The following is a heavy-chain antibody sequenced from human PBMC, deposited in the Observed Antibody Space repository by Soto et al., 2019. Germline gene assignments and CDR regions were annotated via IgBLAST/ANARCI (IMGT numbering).Heavy chain of an antibody. V-gene: IGHV4-59*08. CDR2: INYSGST. CDR3: ARLVYGDSGPDS. J-gene: IGHJ4*02. D-gene: IGHD4-17*01. CDR1: GGSISSYY. Sequence: SETLSLTCTVSGGSISSYYWSWIRQPPGKGLEWIGYINYSGSTNYNPSLKSRVTISVDTSKNQFSLKLSSVTAADTAVYYCARLVYGDSGPDSWGQGTLVTVSS.